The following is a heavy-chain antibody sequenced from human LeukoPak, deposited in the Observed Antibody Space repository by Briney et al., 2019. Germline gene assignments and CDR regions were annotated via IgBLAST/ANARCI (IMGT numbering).Heavy chain of an antibody. CDR1: GGSISSYY. Sequence: SETLSLTCTVSGGSISSYYWSWIRQPPGKGLEWIGYIHSSGSTNYNPSLKSRVTLSADTSKNQFSLRLSSVTAADTALYYCARHSSGYQNYYYFYMDIWGKGATVTVSS. J-gene: IGHJ6*03. CDR2: IHSSGST. D-gene: IGHD3-22*01. V-gene: IGHV4-59*08. CDR3: ARHSSGYQNYYYFYMDI.